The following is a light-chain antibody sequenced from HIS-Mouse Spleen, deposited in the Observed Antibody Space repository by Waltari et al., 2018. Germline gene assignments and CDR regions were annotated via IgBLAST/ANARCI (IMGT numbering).Light chain of an antibody. CDR3: QSYDISLSGVV. CDR1: SSNIGAGYD. J-gene: IGLJ2*01. CDR2: GNS. V-gene: IGLV1-40*01. Sequence: QSVLTQPPSVSGAPGQRVTISCTGSSSNIGAGYDVHWYQQLPGTAPKLLIYGNSTRPSGVPDRFSGSKSGTSASLAITGLQAEDEADYDCQSYDISLSGVVFGGGTKLTVL.